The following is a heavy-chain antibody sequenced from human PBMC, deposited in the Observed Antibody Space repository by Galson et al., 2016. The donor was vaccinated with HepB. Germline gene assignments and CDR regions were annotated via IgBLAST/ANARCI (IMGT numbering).Heavy chain of an antibody. Sequence: QSGAEVKKPGESLRISCMGSGYNFITYWISWVRQMPGKGLEWMGSIDPSDSYTNYSPSFQGHVTISTDRSISTAYLQWSSLKASDTAIYYCAIRLYSSGSFDYWDQGTLVTVSS. J-gene: IGHJ4*02. V-gene: IGHV5-10-1*01. CDR1: GYNFITYW. D-gene: IGHD6-19*01. CDR3: AIRLYSSGSFDY. CDR2: IDPSDSYT.